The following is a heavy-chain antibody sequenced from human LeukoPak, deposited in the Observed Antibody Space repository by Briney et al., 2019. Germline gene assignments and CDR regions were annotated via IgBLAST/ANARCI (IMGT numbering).Heavy chain of an antibody. D-gene: IGHD2-21*01. CDR2: IWYGGSNK. Sequence: GGSLRLSCAASGFTFSSYAMSWVRQAPGKGLEWVAVIWYGGSNKYYADSVKGRFTISRDNSKNTLYLQMNSLRAEDTAVYYCAKDSLAYCGGDCSPDPWGQGTLVTVSS. V-gene: IGHV3-30*02. J-gene: IGHJ5*02. CDR1: GFTFSSYA. CDR3: AKDSLAYCGGDCSPDP.